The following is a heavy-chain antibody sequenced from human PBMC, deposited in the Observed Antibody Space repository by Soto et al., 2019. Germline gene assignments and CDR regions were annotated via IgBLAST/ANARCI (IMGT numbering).Heavy chain of an antibody. V-gene: IGHV3-23*01. CDR2: ISGTGGTT. D-gene: IGHD6-25*01. J-gene: IGHJ4*02. CDR1: GFTFSSYA. CDR3: AKFFVETGGSSGWPWSFHF. Sequence: EVQLLESGGGLVQPGVSLRLSCAASGFTFSSYAMSWVRQAPGKGLEWVSAISGTGGTTYYADSVKGRFTISRDNSRNTLHLQMNSLRAEDTAIYYCAKFFVETGGSSGWPWSFHFWGQGTLVTVSS.